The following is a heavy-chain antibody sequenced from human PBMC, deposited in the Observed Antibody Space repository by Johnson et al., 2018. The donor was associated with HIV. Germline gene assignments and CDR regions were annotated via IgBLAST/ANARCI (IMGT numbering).Heavy chain of an antibody. D-gene: IGHD1-26*01. J-gene: IGHJ3*02. V-gene: IGHV3-30*18. CDR3: AKGEELQADYDAFDI. CDR1: GFTFSTSG. CDR2: ISYDGSNK. Sequence: QVQLVESGGGVVQPGRSLRLSCAASGFTFSTSGMHWVRQAPGKGMEWVAVISYDGSNKYYVDSVKGRFTISRDNSKNTLYLQMNSLRAEDTAVYYCAKGEELQADYDAFDIWGQGTMVTVSS.